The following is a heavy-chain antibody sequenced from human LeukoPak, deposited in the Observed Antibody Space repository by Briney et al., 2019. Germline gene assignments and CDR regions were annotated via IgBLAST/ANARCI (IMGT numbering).Heavy chain of an antibody. D-gene: IGHD5-18*01. CDR2: IYYSGST. J-gene: IGHJ4*02. CDR3: ARRTAMGCFDY. Sequence: SETLSLTCTVSGGSISSGGSYWSWIRQHPGKGLEWIGYIYYSGSTYYNPSLKSRVTISVDTSKNQFSLKLSSVTAADTAVYYCARRTAMGCFDYWGQGTLVTVSS. CDR1: GGSISSGGSY. V-gene: IGHV4-31*03.